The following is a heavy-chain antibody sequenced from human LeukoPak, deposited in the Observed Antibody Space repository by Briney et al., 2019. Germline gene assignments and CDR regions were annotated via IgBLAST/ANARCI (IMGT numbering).Heavy chain of an antibody. CDR3: VRVDDYGGNSVGY. CDR1: GYSFTTYY. Sequence: GASVKVSCKASGYSFTTYYMHWMRQAPGQGLEWMGTMNPRGGSTNYAQKFQGRVTMIRDPSTSTVYMELSSLRFEDTAVYYCVRVDDYGGNSVGYWGQGTLVTVSS. D-gene: IGHD4-23*01. V-gene: IGHV1-46*01. J-gene: IGHJ4*02. CDR2: MNPRGGST.